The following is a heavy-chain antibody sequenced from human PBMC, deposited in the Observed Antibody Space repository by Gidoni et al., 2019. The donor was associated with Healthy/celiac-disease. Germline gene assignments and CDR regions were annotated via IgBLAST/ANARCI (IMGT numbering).Heavy chain of an antibody. Sequence: QVQLQQWGAGLLKPSETLSLTCAVYGGSFSGYYWSWIRQPPGKGLEWIGEINHSGSTNYNPSLKSRVTISVDTSKNQFSLKLSSVTAADTAVYYCARAPPGSEYYFDYWGQGTLVTVSS. CDR1: GGSFSGYY. CDR2: INHSGST. V-gene: IGHV4-34*01. J-gene: IGHJ4*02. D-gene: IGHD3-10*01. CDR3: ARAPPGSEYYFDY.